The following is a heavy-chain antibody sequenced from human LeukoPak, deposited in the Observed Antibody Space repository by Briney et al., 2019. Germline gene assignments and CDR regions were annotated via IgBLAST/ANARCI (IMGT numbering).Heavy chain of an antibody. J-gene: IGHJ5*02. V-gene: IGHV4-4*02. CDR1: GDSISSSNW. Sequence: PSQTLSLTCAVSGDSISSSNWWSWVRQPPGKGLEWIGEIYHSGSINYNPSLKSRVTMPLDKSKNQFSLSLTSVTAADTAVYYCAREAAGQWFDPWGQGTLVTVSS. CDR3: AREAAGQWFDP. D-gene: IGHD6-25*01. CDR2: IYHSGSI.